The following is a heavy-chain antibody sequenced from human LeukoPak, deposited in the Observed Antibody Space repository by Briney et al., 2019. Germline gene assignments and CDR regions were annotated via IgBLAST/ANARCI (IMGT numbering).Heavy chain of an antibody. Sequence: SETLSLTCAVYGGSFSGYYWSWIRQPPGKGLGWIGEINHSGSTNYNPSLKSRVTISVDTSKNQFSLKLSSVTAADTAVYYCARLALQEVGATQTYYLDYWGQGTLVTVSS. CDR3: ARLALQEVGATQTYYLDY. J-gene: IGHJ4*02. CDR1: GGSFSGYY. D-gene: IGHD1-26*01. CDR2: INHSGST. V-gene: IGHV4-34*01.